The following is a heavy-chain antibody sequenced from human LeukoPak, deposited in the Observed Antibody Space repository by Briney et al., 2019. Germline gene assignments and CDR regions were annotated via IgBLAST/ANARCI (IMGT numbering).Heavy chain of an antibody. D-gene: IGHD6-13*01. Sequence: GGSLRLSCAASGFTFDDYAMHWVRQAPGKGLEWVSGISWNSGSIGYADSVKGRFTISRDNAKNSLYLQMNSLRAEDTALYYCAKEYSSSWYENAFDIWGQGIMVTVSS. CDR1: GFTFDDYA. V-gene: IGHV3-9*01. J-gene: IGHJ3*02. CDR2: ISWNSGSI. CDR3: AKEYSSSWYENAFDI.